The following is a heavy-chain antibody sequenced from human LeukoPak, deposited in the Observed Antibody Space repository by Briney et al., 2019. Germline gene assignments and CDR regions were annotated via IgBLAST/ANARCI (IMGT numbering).Heavy chain of an antibody. J-gene: IGHJ6*03. CDR2: ISYDGTTK. V-gene: IGHV3-30*03. Sequence: PGESLTLSCAASGFTFSNYVIHWVRQAPGKGLEWLAVISYDGTTKYYADSVKGRSTISRDHSQSTVDLQMNTLGGADTAVYYSVRGPTYYNMDVWGKGDTVTVSS. CDR3: VRGPTYYNMDV. CDR1: GFTFSNYV.